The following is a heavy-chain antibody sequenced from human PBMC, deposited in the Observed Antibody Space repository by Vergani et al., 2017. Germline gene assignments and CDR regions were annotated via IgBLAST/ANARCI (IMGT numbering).Heavy chain of an antibody. J-gene: IGHJ6*02. D-gene: IGHD3-10*01. V-gene: IGHV4-4*03. CDR1: GGSISSSNR. CDR2: IYHSEGI. Sequence: QVQLQESGPGLVKPPGTLSLTCDVSGGSISSSNRWSWVRKPPGKGLGWIGEIYHSEGINYNPSLKSLVTLSVDKSRNHFSLKLSSVTAADTAVYYCARSLWFEEFSYGMDVWGQGTTVTVSS. CDR3: ARSLWFEEFSYGMDV.